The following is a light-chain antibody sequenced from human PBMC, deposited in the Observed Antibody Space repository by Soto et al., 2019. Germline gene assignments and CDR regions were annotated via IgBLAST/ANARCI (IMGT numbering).Light chain of an antibody. J-gene: IGKJ1*01. CDR1: QSVLDRSNNKNY. CDR3: QQYYAIPRT. V-gene: IGKV4-1*01. CDR2: WAS. Sequence: DIVMTQSPDSLAVSLGERAIIHCKSSQSVLDRSNNKNYLTWYQQKPGQPPKPLIYWASTREFGVPDRFSGSGSGTDFTLTISSLQAEDVALYYCQQYYAIPRTFGQGTKVEI.